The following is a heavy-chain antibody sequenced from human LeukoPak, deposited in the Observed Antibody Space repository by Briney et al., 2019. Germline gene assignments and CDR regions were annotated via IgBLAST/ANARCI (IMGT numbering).Heavy chain of an antibody. V-gene: IGHV4-30-4*01. CDR3: ARAHTTVTSYWFDP. CDR1: GGSISSGDYY. Sequence: SQTLSLTCTDSGGSISSGDYYWSWIRQPPGKGLEWIGYIYYSGSTYYNPSLKSRVTISVDTSKNQFSLKLSSVTAADTAVYYCARAHTTVTSYWFDPWGQGTLVTVSS. CDR2: IYYSGST. J-gene: IGHJ5*02. D-gene: IGHD4-17*01.